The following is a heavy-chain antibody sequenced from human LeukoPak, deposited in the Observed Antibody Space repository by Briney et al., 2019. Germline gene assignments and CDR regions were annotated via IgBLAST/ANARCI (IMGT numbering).Heavy chain of an antibody. CDR3: ARGHYGLDV. CDR2: IYNSASNT. Sequence: GGSLRLSCAASGFTFSDHYMSWIRQTPGKGLEWVSYIYNSASNTYYADSVKGRFTIPRDNAKNVLYLQMNNLRVEDTAVYYCARGHYGLDVWGQGTTVTVSS. CDR1: GFTFSDHY. V-gene: IGHV3-11*01. J-gene: IGHJ6*02.